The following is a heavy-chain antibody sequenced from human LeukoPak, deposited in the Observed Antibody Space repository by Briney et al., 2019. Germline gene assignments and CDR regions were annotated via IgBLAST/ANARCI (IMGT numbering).Heavy chain of an antibody. CDR3: ARQPYYYGSGSYDY. D-gene: IGHD3-10*01. V-gene: IGHV4-59*01. CDR1: GGSISSYY. J-gene: IGHJ4*02. Sequence: SETLSLTCTVSGGSISSYYWSWIRQPPGKGLEWIGYIYYSGSTTYNPSLKSRVTISVDTSKNQFSLKLSSVTAADTAVYYCARQPYYYGSGSYDYWGQGTLVTVSS. CDR2: IYYSGST.